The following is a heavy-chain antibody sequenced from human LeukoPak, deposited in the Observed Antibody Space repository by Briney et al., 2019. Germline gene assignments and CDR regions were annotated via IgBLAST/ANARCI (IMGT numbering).Heavy chain of an antibody. CDR1: GFTFSSYA. J-gene: IGHJ4*02. Sequence: GGSLRLSCAASGFTFSSYAMSWVRQAPGKGLEWVSTISGSGGSTNYADSVKGRFTISRDNSRNTLFLQMNSLRAEDTAVYYCAKDGVVRGQGPYYFDYWGQGTLVTVSS. CDR2: ISGSGGST. CDR3: AKDGVVRGQGPYYFDY. D-gene: IGHD3-10*01. V-gene: IGHV3-23*01.